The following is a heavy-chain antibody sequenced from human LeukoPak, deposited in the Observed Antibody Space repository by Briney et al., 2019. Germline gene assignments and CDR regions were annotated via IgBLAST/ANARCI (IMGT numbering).Heavy chain of an antibody. Sequence: SETLSLTCTVSGGSISSYYWSWIRQPPGKGLEWIGYIYYSGSTNYNPSLKSRVTISVDTSKNQFSLKLSSVTAADTAVYYCARPVSRGSYWIDPWGQGTLVTVSS. CDR1: GGSISSYY. CDR2: IYYSGST. V-gene: IGHV4-59*08. CDR3: ARPVSRGSYWIDP. J-gene: IGHJ5*02. D-gene: IGHD1-26*01.